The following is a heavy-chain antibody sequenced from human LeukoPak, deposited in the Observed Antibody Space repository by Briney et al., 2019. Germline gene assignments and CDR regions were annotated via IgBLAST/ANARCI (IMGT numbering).Heavy chain of an antibody. CDR3: ARCMVRGVTTFDY. J-gene: IGHJ4*02. Sequence: PGGSLRLSCAASGFTFSSYSMNWVRQAPGKGLEWVSYISSSSSTIYYADSVKGRFTISRDNAKNSLYLQMTSLRAEDTAVYYCARCMVRGVTTFDYWGQGTLVTVSS. CDR1: GFTFSSYS. D-gene: IGHD3-10*01. CDR2: ISSSSSTI. V-gene: IGHV3-48*01.